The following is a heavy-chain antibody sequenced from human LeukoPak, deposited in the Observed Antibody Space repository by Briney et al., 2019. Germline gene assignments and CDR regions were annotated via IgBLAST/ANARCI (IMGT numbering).Heavy chain of an antibody. CDR2: ISYDGSNK. V-gene: IGHV3-30*18. CDR1: GFTFSSYG. D-gene: IGHD3-22*01. J-gene: IGHJ4*02. CDR3: AKDGSEYYYDSSGYAPN. Sequence: GRCLRLSCAASGFTFSSYGMHWVRQAPGKGLEWVAVISYDGSNKYYADSVKGRFTISRDNSKNTLYLQMNSLRAEDTAVYYCAKDGSEYYYDSSGYAPNWGQGTLVTVSS.